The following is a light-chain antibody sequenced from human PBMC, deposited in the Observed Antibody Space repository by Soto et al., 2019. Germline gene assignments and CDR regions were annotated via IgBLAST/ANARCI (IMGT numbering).Light chain of an antibody. Sequence: QSALTQPASVSGSPGQSITISCTGTSSDVGGYNYVSWYLQHPGKAPKLMIYEVSNRPSGVSNRFSGSKSGNTASLTISGLQDEDEADYYCSSYTSSSTVVFGGGTKLTVL. J-gene: IGLJ2*01. V-gene: IGLV2-14*01. CDR3: SSYTSSSTVV. CDR2: EVS. CDR1: SSDVGGYNY.